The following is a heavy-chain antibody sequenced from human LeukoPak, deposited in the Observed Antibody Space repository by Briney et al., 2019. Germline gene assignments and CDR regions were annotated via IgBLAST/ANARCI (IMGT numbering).Heavy chain of an antibody. CDR1: GGSISSHY. D-gene: IGHD6-13*01. CDR2: IYYSGST. V-gene: IGHV4-59*11. Sequence: SETLSLTCTVSGGSISSHYWSWIRQPPGKGLEWTGYIYYSGSTNYNPSLKSRVTISVDTSKNQFSLKLSSATAADTAVYYCARVKVGSSWYGYRGWFDPWGQGTLVTVSS. J-gene: IGHJ5*02. CDR3: ARVKVGSSWYGYRGWFDP.